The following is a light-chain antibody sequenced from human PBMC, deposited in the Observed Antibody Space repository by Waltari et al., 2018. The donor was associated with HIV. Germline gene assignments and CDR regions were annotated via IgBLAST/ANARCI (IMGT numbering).Light chain of an antibody. V-gene: IGKV3-11*01. CDR3: RQRSNWLSLS. Sequence: EIVLTQSPAHLSVSPGERATLSCRARQIVSTYLAWYQQRPGQAPRLLIYGASNRATGIPVRFSGSGSGTDFTLTISSLEPEDFAVYYCRQRSNWLSLSFGGGTKVEIK. J-gene: IGKJ4*01. CDR1: QIVSTY. CDR2: GAS.